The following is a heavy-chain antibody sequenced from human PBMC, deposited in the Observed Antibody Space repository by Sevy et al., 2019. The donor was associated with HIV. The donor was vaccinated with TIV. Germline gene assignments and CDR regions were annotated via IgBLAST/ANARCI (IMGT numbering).Heavy chain of an antibody. V-gene: IGHV3-23*01. CDR1: GFTFSNFG. CDR3: AKGDTNTRYYYYGMDV. J-gene: IGHJ6*02. D-gene: IGHD5-18*01. Sequence: GGSLRLSCAASGFTFSNFGMSWVRQAPGKGLEWVSTISGSGGTTYYADSVKGRFTISRDNSKKTLYLQMNSLRAEDTALYYCAKGDTNTRYYYYGMDVWGQGTAVTVSS. CDR2: ISGSGGTT.